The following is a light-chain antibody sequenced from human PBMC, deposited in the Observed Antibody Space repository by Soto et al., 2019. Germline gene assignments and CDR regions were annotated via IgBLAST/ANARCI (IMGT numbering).Light chain of an antibody. J-gene: IGLJ1*01. Sequence: QSALTQPASVSGSPGQSITMSCTGTSSDVGDYNYVSWYQHHPGKAPKLMIYDVSNRPSGVSYRFSGSKSGNTASLTISGLQAEDEADYYCSSHTSSSTPYVFGTGTKLTVL. CDR3: SSHTSSSTPYV. V-gene: IGLV2-14*03. CDR1: SSDVGDYNY. CDR2: DVS.